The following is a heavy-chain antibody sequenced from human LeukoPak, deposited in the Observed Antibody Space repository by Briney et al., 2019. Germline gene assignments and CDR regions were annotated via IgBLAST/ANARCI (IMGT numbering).Heavy chain of an antibody. CDR3: ARRTSLTGIIDL. V-gene: IGHV3-11*04. D-gene: IGHD1-1*01. Sequence: GGTLRLSCAASGIVFSDYYMTWVRQAPGKGLESISYITYTGRTIPYADSVKGRFTISRDNAQKSLYLQMNSLRADDTAVYYCARRTSLTGIIDLWGQGTVVSVSS. CDR1: GIVFSDYY. CDR2: ITYTGRTI. J-gene: IGHJ5*02.